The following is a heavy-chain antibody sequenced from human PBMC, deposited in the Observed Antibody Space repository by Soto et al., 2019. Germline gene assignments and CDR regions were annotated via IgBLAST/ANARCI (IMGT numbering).Heavy chain of an antibody. D-gene: IGHD3-10*01. CDR2: IDPSDSYT. CDR1: GYSFTSYW. V-gene: IGHV5-10-1*01. Sequence: GESLKISCKGSGYSFTSYWISWVRQMPGKGLEWMGRIDPSDSYTNYSPSFQGHVTISADKSISTAYLQWSSLKASDTAMYYCARHGLLWFGTYGMDVWGQGTKVTVSS. J-gene: IGHJ6*02. CDR3: ARHGLLWFGTYGMDV.